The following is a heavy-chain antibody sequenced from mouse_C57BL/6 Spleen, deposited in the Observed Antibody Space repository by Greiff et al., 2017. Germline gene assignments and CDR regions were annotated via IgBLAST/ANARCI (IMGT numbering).Heavy chain of an antibody. CDR1: GYTFTSYW. Sequence: VQLQQPGAELVKPGASVKMSCKASGYTFTSYWITWVKQRPGQGLEWIGDIYPGSGSTNYNEQFKSKATLTVDTSSSTAYMQLSSLTSEDSAVYYCARAPYYGSSSYWYFDVWGTGTTVTVSS. V-gene: IGHV1-55*01. J-gene: IGHJ1*03. CDR3: ARAPYYGSSSYWYFDV. D-gene: IGHD1-1*01. CDR2: IYPGSGST.